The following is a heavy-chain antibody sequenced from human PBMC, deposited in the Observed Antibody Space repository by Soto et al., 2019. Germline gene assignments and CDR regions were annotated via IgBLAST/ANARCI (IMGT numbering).Heavy chain of an antibody. J-gene: IGHJ4*02. D-gene: IGHD1-26*01. V-gene: IGHV4-31*03. CDR3: ARHGSGSFTREYYFDY. Sequence: QVQLQESGPGLVKPSQTLSLTCTVSGGSISSGGYYWSWIRQHPGKGLEWIGYIYYSGSTYYNPSLKSRVTISVDTSKNQFSLKLSSVTAADTAVYYCARHGSGSFTREYYFDYRGQGTLVTVSS. CDR1: GGSISSGGYY. CDR2: IYYSGST.